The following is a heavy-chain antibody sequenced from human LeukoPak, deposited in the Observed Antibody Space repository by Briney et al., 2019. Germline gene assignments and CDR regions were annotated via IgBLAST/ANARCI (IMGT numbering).Heavy chain of an antibody. D-gene: IGHD6-13*01. V-gene: IGHV4-4*08. J-gene: IGHJ6*03. CDR1: GGFISSYY. CDR2: IYTSGST. Sequence: SETLSLTCTVSGGFISSYYWSWIRQPPGKGLEWIGYIYTSGSTNYNPSLKSRVTISVDTSKNQFSLKLSSVTAADTAVYYCARESSYSSSWYVYYYMDVWGKGTTVTISS. CDR3: ARESSYSSSWYVYYYMDV.